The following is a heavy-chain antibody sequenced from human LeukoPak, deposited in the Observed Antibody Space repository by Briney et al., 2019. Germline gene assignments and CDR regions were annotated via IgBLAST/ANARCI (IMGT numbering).Heavy chain of an antibody. Sequence: PSETQSLTCTVSGGSISSYYWSWIRQPPGKGLEWIGYIYYSGSTNYNPSLKSRVTISVDTSKNQFSLKLSSVTAADTAVYYCARGLLLRYYYYGMDVWGQGTTVTVSS. D-gene: IGHD2-15*01. CDR3: ARGLLLRYYYYGMDV. J-gene: IGHJ6*02. CDR1: GGSISSYY. CDR2: IYYSGST. V-gene: IGHV4-59*01.